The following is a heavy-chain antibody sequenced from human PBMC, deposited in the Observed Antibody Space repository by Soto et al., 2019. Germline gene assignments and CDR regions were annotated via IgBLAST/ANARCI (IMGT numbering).Heavy chain of an antibody. V-gene: IGHV4-59*01. CDR1: GGSISSKDY. Sequence: PSETLSLTCSVSGGSISSKDYWSWIRQPPGKGLEWIGYIYYSGSTNYNPSLKSRVTISVDTSKNQFSLKLSSVTAADTAVYYCARDLGDYGEGFDPWGQGTLVTVSS. CDR3: ARDLGDYGEGFDP. CDR2: IYYSGST. D-gene: IGHD4-17*01. J-gene: IGHJ5*02.